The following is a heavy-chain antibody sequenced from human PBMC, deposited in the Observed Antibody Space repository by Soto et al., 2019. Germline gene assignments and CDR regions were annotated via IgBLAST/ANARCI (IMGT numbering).Heavy chain of an antibody. J-gene: IGHJ3*02. Sequence: QVQLVESGGGAVQPGRSLRLSCAASGFTFSSYAMNWVRQAPGRGLEWVAVIAYDGSYKYYADSVKGRFTISRDNSKNTLYLEMNSLRAEDTAVYYCARDVYSNGADAFDIWGQGTMVTVSS. CDR3: ARDVYSNGADAFDI. V-gene: IGHV3-30-3*01. CDR2: IAYDGSYK. CDR1: GFTFSSYA. D-gene: IGHD4-4*01.